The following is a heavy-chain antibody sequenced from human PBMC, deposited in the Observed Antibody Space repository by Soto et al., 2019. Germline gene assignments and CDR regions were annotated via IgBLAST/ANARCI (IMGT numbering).Heavy chain of an antibody. CDR1: GFTFSHYW. CDR3: ARAAYSSNSGWFDP. Sequence: EVQLVESGGGLVQPGGSLRLSCAAFGFTFSHYWMTWVRQAPGKGLEWVAYIKEDGSAKYYVDSVKGRFTISRDNAKNSLYLQMNSLGADDTAVYYCARAAYSSNSGWFDPWGQGTLVTVSS. CDR2: IKEDGSAK. D-gene: IGHD6-13*01. V-gene: IGHV3-7*03. J-gene: IGHJ5*02.